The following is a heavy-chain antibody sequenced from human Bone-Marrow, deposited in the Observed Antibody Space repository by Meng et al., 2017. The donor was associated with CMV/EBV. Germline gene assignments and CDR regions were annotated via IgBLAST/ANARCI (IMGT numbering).Heavy chain of an antibody. V-gene: IGHV1-46*01. J-gene: IGHJ4*02. CDR2: INPSGGST. Sequence: ASVKVTCKASGCTFTSYYMHWVRQAPGQELEWMGIINPSGGSTSYEQKFQGRVTMTRDTFTSTVYMELSSLRSEDTAVYGFARDSRRFLEWFGSFRHKSAYDYWGQGTLVTVSS. D-gene: IGHD3-3*01. CDR3: ARDSRRFLEWFGSFRHKSAYDY. CDR1: GCTFTSYY.